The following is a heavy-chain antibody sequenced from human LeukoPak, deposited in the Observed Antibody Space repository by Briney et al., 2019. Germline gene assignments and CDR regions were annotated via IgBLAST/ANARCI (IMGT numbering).Heavy chain of an antibody. CDR1: GFTFSSYA. V-gene: IGHV3-30-3*01. CDR2: ISYDGSNK. Sequence: GGSLRLSCAASGFTFSSYAMHWVRQAPGKGLEWVAVISYDGSNKYYADSVKGRFTISRDNSKNTLYLQMNSLRAEDTAVYYCAKAFVPYLDSRKRLGGVFDYWGQGTLVTVSS. CDR3: AKAFVPYLDSRKRLGGVFDY. J-gene: IGHJ4*02. D-gene: IGHD3-22*01.